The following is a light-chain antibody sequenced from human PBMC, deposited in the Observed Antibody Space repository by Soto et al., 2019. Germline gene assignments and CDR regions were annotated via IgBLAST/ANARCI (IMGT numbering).Light chain of an antibody. CDR3: SSHTSSSTLVV. V-gene: IGLV2-14*01. CDR2: DVS. CDR1: SSDVGGYNY. Sequence: QSALTQPASVSGSPGQSITISCTGTSSDVGGYNYVSWYQQHPGKAPKLMIYDVSNRPSGVSNRFSGSKSGNTASLTISGLQADDEADYYCSSHTSSSTLVVFGGGTKLTVL. J-gene: IGLJ2*01.